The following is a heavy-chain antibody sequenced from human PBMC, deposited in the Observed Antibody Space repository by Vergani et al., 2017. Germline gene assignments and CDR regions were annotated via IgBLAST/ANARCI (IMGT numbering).Heavy chain of an antibody. D-gene: IGHD4-17*01. Sequence: QVQLVQSGAEVKKPGASVKVSCKASGYTFTSYGISWVRQAPGQGLEWMGWISAYNGNTNYAQKLQGRVTMTTDTSTSTAYIELRSLRSDDTAVYYCARDKMTTGYYYYYYGMDVWGQGTTVTVSS. CDR2: ISAYNGNT. J-gene: IGHJ6*02. V-gene: IGHV1-18*01. CDR3: ARDKMTTGYYYYYYGMDV. CDR1: GYTFTSYG.